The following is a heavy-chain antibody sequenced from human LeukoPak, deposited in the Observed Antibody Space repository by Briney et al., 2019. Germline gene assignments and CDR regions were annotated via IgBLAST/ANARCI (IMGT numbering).Heavy chain of an antibody. CDR2: ISGSGGST. CDR1: ESTFSNCA. D-gene: IGHD3-10*01. V-gene: IGHV3-23*01. J-gene: IGHJ4*02. CDR3: AKSRGYYGSGSYIDS. Sequence: TGGSLRLSCAASESTFSNCAMNWVRQAPGKGLEWVSGISGSGGSTYYADSVKGRFTISRDNSKNTLYLQTNSLRAEDTAVFYCAKSRGYYGSGSYIDSWGQGTLVTVSS.